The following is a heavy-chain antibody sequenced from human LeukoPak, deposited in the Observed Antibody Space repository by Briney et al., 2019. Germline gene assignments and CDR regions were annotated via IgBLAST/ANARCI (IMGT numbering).Heavy chain of an antibody. J-gene: IGHJ4*02. Sequence: GRSLRLSCAASGSTFSSYAMHWVRQAPGKGLGWVAVISYDGSNKYYADSVKGRFTISRDNAKNSLYLQMNSLRAEDTAVYYCARDAVYCTNGVCYRATYFDYWGQGTLVTVSS. CDR2: ISYDGSNK. CDR1: GSTFSSYA. CDR3: ARDAVYCTNGVCYRATYFDY. D-gene: IGHD2-8*01. V-gene: IGHV3-30*04.